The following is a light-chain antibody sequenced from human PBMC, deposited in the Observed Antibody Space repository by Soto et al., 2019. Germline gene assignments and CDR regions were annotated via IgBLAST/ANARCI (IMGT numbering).Light chain of an antibody. CDR1: QIVSRAY. J-gene: IGKJ1*01. CDR2: DAS. V-gene: IGKV3-20*01. CDR3: QQYGTSPPT. Sequence: DIVMTQAPSALYLSRVERATLSFIASQIVSRAYVAWYQQKPGQAPRLLIYDASNRATGFPDRFSGSGSGTDFTLNISRLEPEDFAVYYCQQYGTSPPTVGQGTRWIS.